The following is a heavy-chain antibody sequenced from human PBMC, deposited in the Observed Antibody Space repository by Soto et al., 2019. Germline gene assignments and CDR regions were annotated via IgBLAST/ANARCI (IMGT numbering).Heavy chain of an antibody. Sequence: HVQLVQSGAEVKKPGASVKVSCKASGYTFTSYDINWVRQATGHGLEWMGWMNPNSGNTGYAQKFQGRVTMTRNTSISTAYMELSSLRSEDTAVYYCARPNDAYPILYGMDVWGQGTTVTVSS. CDR2: MNPNSGNT. J-gene: IGHJ6*02. CDR1: GYTFTSYD. D-gene: IGHD1-1*01. V-gene: IGHV1-8*01. CDR3: ARPNDAYPILYGMDV.